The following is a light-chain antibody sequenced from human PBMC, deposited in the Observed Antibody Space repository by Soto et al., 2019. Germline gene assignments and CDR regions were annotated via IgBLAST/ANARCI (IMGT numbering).Light chain of an antibody. V-gene: IGKV1-5*01. CDR2: DAS. J-gene: IGKJ2*02. CDR1: QSISSW. CDR3: QQYNSWST. Sequence: DIQMTQSPSPLSASVGDRVTITCRASQSISSWLAWYQQKPGKAPKLLIYDASSLESGVPSRFSGSGSATEFTLTISSLQPDDFATYYCQQYNSWSTFGQGTKLEIK.